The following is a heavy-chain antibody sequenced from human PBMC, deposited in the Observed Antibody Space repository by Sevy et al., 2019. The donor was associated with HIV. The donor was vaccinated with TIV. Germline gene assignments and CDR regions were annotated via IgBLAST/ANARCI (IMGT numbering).Heavy chain of an antibody. J-gene: IGHJ4*02. D-gene: IGHD3-3*01. CDR2: ITNTGGDT. CDR3: AKDKAFRFLDYLPSNYYFDY. Sequence: GVSLRLSCAASGFTFTDYAMSWVRQAPGKGLEWISTITNTGGDTYYADSVRGRFTISRDNSKNTLHLQMNSLRAEDTAVYYCAKDKAFRFLDYLPSNYYFDYWGQGTLVTVSS. V-gene: IGHV3-23*01. CDR1: GFTFTDYA.